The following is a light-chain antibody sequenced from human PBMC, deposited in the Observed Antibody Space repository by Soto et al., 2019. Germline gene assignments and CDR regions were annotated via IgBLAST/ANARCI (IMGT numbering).Light chain of an antibody. CDR3: QQYNSYSWK. J-gene: IGKJ1*01. V-gene: IGKV1-5*01. Sequence: DIQMTQSPSFLSASVGDKVTITCRATESVSKWLAWYQEKPGNPPRRLIYDASTLESGVQSRFSVSDSGTQISITISSLQADDFAIYYCQQYNSYSWKFGQGTKVDIK. CDR1: ESVSKW. CDR2: DAS.